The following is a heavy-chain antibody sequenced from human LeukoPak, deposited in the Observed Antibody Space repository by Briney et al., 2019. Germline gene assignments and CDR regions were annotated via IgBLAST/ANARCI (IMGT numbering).Heavy chain of an antibody. J-gene: IGHJ4*02. V-gene: IGHV1-3*01. CDR3: ARERIKYYYDSSGIFDY. CDR2: INAGNGNT. CDR1: GYTFTNYA. Sequence: ASVKVSCKASGYTFTNYAIHWVRQAPGQRLEWMGWINAGNGNTKYSQKFQGRVTITRDTSANTAYMELSGLRSEDTAVYYCARERIKYYYDSSGIFDYWGQGTLVTVSS. D-gene: IGHD3-22*01.